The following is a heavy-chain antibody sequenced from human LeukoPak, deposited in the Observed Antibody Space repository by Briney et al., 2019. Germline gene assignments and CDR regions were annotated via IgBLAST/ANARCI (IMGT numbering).Heavy chain of an antibody. CDR1: GGSFSGYY. CDR3: ARGPINGLNYYYYGMDV. D-gene: IGHD2-8*01. Sequence: PSETLSLTCAVYGGSFSGYYWSWIRQPPGKGLEWIGEINHSGSTNYNPSLKSRVTISVDTSKNQFSLKLSSVTAADTAVYYCARGPINGLNYYYYGMDVWGQGTTVTVSS. J-gene: IGHJ6*02. V-gene: IGHV4-34*01. CDR2: INHSGST.